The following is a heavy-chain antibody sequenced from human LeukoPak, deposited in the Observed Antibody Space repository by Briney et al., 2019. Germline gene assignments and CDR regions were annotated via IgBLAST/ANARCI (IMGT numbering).Heavy chain of an antibody. Sequence: PGRSLRLSCAASGFTFSSHAMHWVRQVPGKGLEWVAVISHDGSKKYYADSVKGRFSISRDSSKNTLYLQMNSLRDEDTAVYYCARESVVRGLDYWGQGTLVTVSS. J-gene: IGHJ4*02. CDR1: GFTFSSHA. CDR3: ARESVVRGLDY. CDR2: ISHDGSKK. D-gene: IGHD3-10*01. V-gene: IGHV3-30-3*01.